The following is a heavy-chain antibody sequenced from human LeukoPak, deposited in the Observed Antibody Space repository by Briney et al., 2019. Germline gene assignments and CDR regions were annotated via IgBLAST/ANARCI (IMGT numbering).Heavy chain of an antibody. CDR1: GFTFSSYA. V-gene: IGHV3-53*01. CDR2: IYSGGST. J-gene: IGHJ4*02. CDR3: ARSTIAVAGTPFDY. D-gene: IGHD6-19*01. Sequence: GGSLRLSCAASGFTFSSYAMSWVRQAPGKGLEWVSVIYSGGSTYYADSVKGRFTISRDNSKNTLYLQMNSLRAEDTAVYYCARSTIAVAGTPFDYWGQGTLVTVSS.